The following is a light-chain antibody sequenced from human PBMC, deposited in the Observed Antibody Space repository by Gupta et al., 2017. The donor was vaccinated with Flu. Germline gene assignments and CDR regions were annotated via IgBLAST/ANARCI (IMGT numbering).Light chain of an antibody. CDR3: RQGAHWPWA. CDR1: QSLVYSDGNTV. V-gene: IGKV2-30*01. J-gene: IGKJ1*01. Sequence: VALGQPASISCRASQSLVYSDGNTVLHWFQQRPGQSPRRLIYLVSHRDSGVPDRYSGSGSGTDFTLKISRVEAEDVGVYFCRQGAHWPWAFGQGTKVEIK. CDR2: LVS.